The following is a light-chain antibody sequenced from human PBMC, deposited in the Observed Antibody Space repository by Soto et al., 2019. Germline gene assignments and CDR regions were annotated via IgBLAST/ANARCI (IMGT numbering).Light chain of an antibody. CDR3: QHYGNSRWT. CDR1: QYVTTNY. CDR2: SVS. V-gene: IGKV3-20*01. Sequence: IVLTQSPGTLSLSPGERATLSCRASQYVTTNYLAWYQQKPGQAPRLLVHSVSDRATGIPDRFSGGGSGTDFNLTISRLEPEDFAVYYWQHYGNSRWTFGQGTRVEIK. J-gene: IGKJ1*01.